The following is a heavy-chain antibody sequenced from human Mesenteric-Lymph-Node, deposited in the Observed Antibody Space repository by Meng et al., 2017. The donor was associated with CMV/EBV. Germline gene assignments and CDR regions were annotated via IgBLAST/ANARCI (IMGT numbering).Heavy chain of an antibody. D-gene: IGHD6-13*01. CDR2: TYYSGNT. J-gene: IGHJ4*02. Sequence: WETLSLTCTVSGGSISSSSYYWGWIRQPPGKGLEWIGNTYYSGNTYYNPSLKSRVTISIDTSKNQFSLKLSSVTAADTAVYYCAREGSSWYYVYWGQGTLVTVSS. V-gene: IGHV4-39*07. CDR1: GGSISSSSYY. CDR3: AREGSSWYYVY.